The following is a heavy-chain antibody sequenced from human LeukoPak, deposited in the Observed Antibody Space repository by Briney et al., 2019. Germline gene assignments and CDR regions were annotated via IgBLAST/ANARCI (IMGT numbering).Heavy chain of an antibody. CDR2: RKQDGSEK. CDR3: ARARGDGYQWYFDL. D-gene: IGHD5-24*01. CDR1: GFTFSSYW. V-gene: IGHV3-7*01. Sequence: PGGSLRLSCAASGFTFSSYWMNWVRQAPGEGLEWVANRKQDGSEKNYVDFVKGRFTISRDNAKNSLDLQMNSLRAEDTAVYYCARARGDGYQWYFDLWGRGTLVTVSS. J-gene: IGHJ2*01.